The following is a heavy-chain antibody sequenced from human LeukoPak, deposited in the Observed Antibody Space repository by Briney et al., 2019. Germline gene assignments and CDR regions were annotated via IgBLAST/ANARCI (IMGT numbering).Heavy chain of an antibody. CDR2: VKPKSGDS. J-gene: IGHJ3*02. V-gene: IGHV1-2*06. Sequence: ASVKVSCKASGYTFTNYHMHWVRQAPGQGLEWLGLVKPKSGDSDFVQKFRGRVTVTTDVSTTTIHMELSNLRSDDTAVYYCARDRGVPGPGNALDIWGQGTTVTVSS. D-gene: IGHD2-8*01. CDR1: GYTFTNYH. CDR3: ARDRGVPGPGNALDI.